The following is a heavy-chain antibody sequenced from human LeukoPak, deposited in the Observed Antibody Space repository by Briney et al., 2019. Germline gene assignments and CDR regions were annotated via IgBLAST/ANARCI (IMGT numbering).Heavy chain of an antibody. D-gene: IGHD4-23*01. CDR1: GFTFSSYW. V-gene: IGHV3-7*03. Sequence: GGSLRLSCAASGFTFSSYWMSWVRQAPGKGLEWVANIKQDGSEKYYVDSVKGRFTISRDNSKNTLYLQMNSLRAEDTAVYYCAKDLGSVVTPPSLDSWGQGTLVTVSS. CDR2: IKQDGSEK. CDR3: AKDLGSVVTPPSLDS. J-gene: IGHJ4*02.